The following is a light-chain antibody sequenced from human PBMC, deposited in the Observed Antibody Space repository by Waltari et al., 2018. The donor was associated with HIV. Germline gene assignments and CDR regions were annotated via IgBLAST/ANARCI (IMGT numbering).Light chain of an antibody. CDR2: AVS. Sequence: QSPLTQPASVSGNPGQSVPITCPGTNIDVGNYNLVSWYQQHPGKAPKLLISAVSKRPSGVSSRFSGSKSGYWASLTISGLLAEDESYYFCLTYVSDSGTWKFGGGTYLTV. CDR1: NIDVGNYNL. CDR3: LTYVSDSGTWK. J-gene: IGLJ3*02. V-gene: IGLV2-23*02.